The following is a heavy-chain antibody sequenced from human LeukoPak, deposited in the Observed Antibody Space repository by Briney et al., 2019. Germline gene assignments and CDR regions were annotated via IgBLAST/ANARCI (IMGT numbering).Heavy chain of an antibody. D-gene: IGHD6-19*01. CDR3: ARLLSIAVAGT. V-gene: IGHV4-39*01. Sequence: PSETLSLTCTVSGGSISSSSYYWGWIRQPPGKGLEWIGSIYYSGSTYYNPSLKSRVTISVDTSKNQFSLKLSSVTAADTAVYCCARLLSIAVAGTWGQGTLVTVSS. J-gene: IGHJ4*02. CDR1: GGSISSSSYY. CDR2: IYYSGST.